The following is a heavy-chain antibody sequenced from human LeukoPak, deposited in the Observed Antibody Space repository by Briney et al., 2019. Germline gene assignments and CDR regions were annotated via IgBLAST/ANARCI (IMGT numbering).Heavy chain of an antibody. J-gene: IGHJ5*02. D-gene: IGHD4-11*01. CDR3: AMVATVTTAWFDP. Sequence: GGSLRLSCAASGFTFSSYWMHWVRQAPGKGLVWVSRINSDGSSTSYADSVKGRFTISRDNAKNTLYLQVNSLRAEDTAVYYCAMVATVTTAWFDPWGQGTLVTVSS. V-gene: IGHV3-74*01. CDR2: INSDGSST. CDR1: GFTFSSYW.